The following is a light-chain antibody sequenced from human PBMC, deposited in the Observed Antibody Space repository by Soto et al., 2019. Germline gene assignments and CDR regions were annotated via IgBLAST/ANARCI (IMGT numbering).Light chain of an antibody. J-gene: IGKJ4*01. V-gene: IGKV3-11*01. CDR1: QSVSSF. Sequence: EIVLTQSPATLSLSPGERATLSGRASQSVSSFLAWYQQKPGQAPRLLIYDASNRATGIPARFSGSGSGTDFTLTISSLEPEDFAVYYCQHRSNWPLTFGGGTKVEIK. CDR2: DAS. CDR3: QHRSNWPLT.